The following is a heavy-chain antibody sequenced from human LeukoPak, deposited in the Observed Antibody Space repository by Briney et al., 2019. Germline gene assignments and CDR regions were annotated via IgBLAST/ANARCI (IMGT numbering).Heavy chain of an antibody. CDR2: IDPSDSYT. V-gene: IGHV5-10-1*01. Sequence: GASLQISCKGSGYSFTSYWISWVRQLPGKGLEWMGRIDPSDSYTNYSPSFQGHVTISADKSISTAYLQWSSLKASDTAMYYCARHRYSGYDEGALYYFDYWGQGTLVTVSS. CDR1: GYSFTSYW. D-gene: IGHD5-12*01. CDR3: ARHRYSGYDEGALYYFDY. J-gene: IGHJ4*02.